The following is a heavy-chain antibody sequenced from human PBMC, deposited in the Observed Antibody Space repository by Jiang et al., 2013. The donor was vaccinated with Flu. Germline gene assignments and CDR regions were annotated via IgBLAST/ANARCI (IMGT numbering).Heavy chain of an antibody. J-gene: IGHJ4*02. D-gene: IGHD1-26*01. CDR3: ARQGSYTFDH. V-gene: IGHV4-59*08. CDR1: GGSISSTT. CDR2: SITVWGST. Sequence: TVSGGSISSTTGAGSGSPQEDWSGLGISITVWGSTNXNPSLKSRVTISVDTSKNQFSLKLSSMTAADTAVYYCARQGSYTFDHWGQGTLVTVSS.